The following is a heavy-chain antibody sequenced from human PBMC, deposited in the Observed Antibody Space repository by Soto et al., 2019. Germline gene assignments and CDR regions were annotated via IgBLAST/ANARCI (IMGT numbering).Heavy chain of an antibody. D-gene: IGHD3-3*01. V-gene: IGHV3-30*03. CDR1: GFTFSNYG. CDR3: AIGPYYDLAY. CDR2: ISFEGSDK. J-gene: IGHJ4*02. Sequence: QVKLVESGGGVVQPGRSLRLSCAPSGFTFSNYGMHWVRQARGKGLECVSIISFEGSDKYYADSVKSRFTISRDTSKNTLHLQLKRRTAEDTVVYYCAIGPYYDLAYRGQGPLVTV.